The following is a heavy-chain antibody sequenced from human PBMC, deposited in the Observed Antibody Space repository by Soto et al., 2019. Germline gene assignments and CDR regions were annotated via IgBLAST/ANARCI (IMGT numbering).Heavy chain of an antibody. D-gene: IGHD3-16*02. CDR2: INHSGST. CDR1: GGSFSGYY. Sequence: QVQLQQWGAGLLKPSETLSLTCAVYGGSFSGYYWSWIRQPPGKGLEWIGEINHSGSTNYNPSLKSRVTISVDTSKNQFSLKLSSVTAADTAVYYCARAPMITFGGVIDTSYYYYGMDVWGQGTTVTVSS. V-gene: IGHV4-34*01. CDR3: ARAPMITFGGVIDTSYYYYGMDV. J-gene: IGHJ6*02.